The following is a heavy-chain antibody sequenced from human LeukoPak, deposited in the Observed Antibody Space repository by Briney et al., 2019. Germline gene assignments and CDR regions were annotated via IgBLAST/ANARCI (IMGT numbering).Heavy chain of an antibody. D-gene: IGHD6-13*01. CDR3: AKSGSYSSSWYGMGY. CDR2: ISYDGSNK. V-gene: IGHV3-30*18. CDR1: GFTFSSYG. J-gene: IGHJ4*02. Sequence: GGSLRLSCAASGFTFSSYGMHWVRQAPGKGLEWVAVISYDGSNKYYADSVKGRFTISRDNSKNTLYLQMNSLRAEDTAVYYCAKSGSYSSSWYGMGYWGQGTLVTVSS.